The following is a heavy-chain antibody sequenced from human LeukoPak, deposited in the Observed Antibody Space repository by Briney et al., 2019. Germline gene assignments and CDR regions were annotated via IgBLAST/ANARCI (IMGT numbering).Heavy chain of an antibody. Sequence: ASVKVSCKASGYTFTSYGISWVRQAPGQGLEWMGWISAYNGNTNYAQTLRDRLTMTTDTSTSTSYMELRSLRSDDTAFYYCARALAQGGSFDLYYFDSWGQGSLVTVSS. CDR1: GYTFTSYG. J-gene: IGHJ4*02. CDR3: ARALAQGGSFDLYYFDS. CDR2: ISAYNGNT. D-gene: IGHD3-9*01. V-gene: IGHV1-18*01.